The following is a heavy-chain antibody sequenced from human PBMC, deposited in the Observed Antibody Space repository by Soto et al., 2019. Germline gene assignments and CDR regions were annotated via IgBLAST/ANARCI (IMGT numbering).Heavy chain of an antibody. CDR3: TRVSVNPFDY. V-gene: IGHV3-73*01. D-gene: IGHD4-17*01. CDR1: GFTFSDSA. CDR2: IRNKASSYAT. Sequence: GGSLRLSCAASGFTFSDSAVHWVRQASGKGLEWVGRIRNKASSYATGYAASVKGRFTISRDDSKNTAYLQMNSLKTEDTAVYYCTRVSVNPFDYWGQGTLVTVSS. J-gene: IGHJ4*02.